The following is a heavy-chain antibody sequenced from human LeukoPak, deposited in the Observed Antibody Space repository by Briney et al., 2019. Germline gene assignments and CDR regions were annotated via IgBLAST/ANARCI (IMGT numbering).Heavy chain of an antibody. J-gene: IGHJ4*02. CDR2: ISSNVGST. CDR1: GFTFSSYV. Sequence: GRSLRLSCAASGFTFSSYVMYWVRQAPGKGLEYVSSISSNVGSTYYANSVKGRFTISRDNSKNTLYLQMGSLRAEDMAVYYCARGGQSKYDSSGYLNYFDYWGQGTLVTVSS. V-gene: IGHV3-64*01. D-gene: IGHD3-22*01. CDR3: ARGGQSKYDSSGYLNYFDY.